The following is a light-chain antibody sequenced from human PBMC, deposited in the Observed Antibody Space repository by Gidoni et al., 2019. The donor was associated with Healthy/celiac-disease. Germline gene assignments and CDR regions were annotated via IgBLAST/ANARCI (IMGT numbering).Light chain of an antibody. J-gene: IGLJ2*01. Sequence: QSALTQPASVSGSPGQSITISCTGTSIDVGGYNYVSWYQQHPGKAPKLMIYEVSNRPSGVPDRFSGSKSGNTASLTISGLQAEDEADYYCSSYTSSSTLGVFGGGTKLTVL. CDR1: SIDVGGYNY. CDR3: SSYTSSSTLGV. CDR2: EVS. V-gene: IGLV2-14*01.